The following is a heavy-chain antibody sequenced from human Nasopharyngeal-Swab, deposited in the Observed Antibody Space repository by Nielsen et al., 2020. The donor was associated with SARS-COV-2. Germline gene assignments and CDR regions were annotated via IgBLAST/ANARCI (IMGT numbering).Heavy chain of an antibody. J-gene: IGHJ4*02. CDR1: GGSISSYY. Sequence: SETLSLTCTVSGGSISSYYWSWIRQPPGKGLEWIGYIYYSGSTNYNPSLKSRVTISVDTSKNQFSLKLSSVTAADTAVYYCARVWGDSSSGGGIDYWGQGTLVTVSS. CDR3: ARVWGDSSSGGGIDY. V-gene: IGHV4-59*01. D-gene: IGHD6-6*01. CDR2: IYYSGST.